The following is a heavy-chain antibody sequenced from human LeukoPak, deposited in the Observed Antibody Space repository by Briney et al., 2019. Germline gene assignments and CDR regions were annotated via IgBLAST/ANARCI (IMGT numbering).Heavy chain of an antibody. CDR3: AREWEDDYGDAHVTYYFDY. D-gene: IGHD4-17*01. CDR2: ISSSSSTI. J-gene: IGHJ4*02. V-gene: IGHV3-48*02. Sequence: PGGSLRLSCAASGFTFSSYSMNWVRQAPGKGLEWVSYISSSSSTIYYADSVKGRFTISRDNAKNSLYLQMNSLRDEDTAVYYCAREWEDDYGDAHVTYYFDYWGQGTLVTVSS. CDR1: GFTFSSYS.